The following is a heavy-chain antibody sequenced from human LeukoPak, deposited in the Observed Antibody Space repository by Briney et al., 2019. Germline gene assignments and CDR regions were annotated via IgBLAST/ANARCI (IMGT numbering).Heavy chain of an antibody. CDR3: AKKGSGWDY. V-gene: IGHV3-30*02. CDR1: GFTFNTYA. Sequence: GGSLRLSCAASGFTFNTYAMSWVRQAPGKGLEWVAFIRYDGSADSVKGRFTISRDNSKNTLYLQMNSLRAEDTAVYYCAKKGSGWDYWGQGTLVTVSS. D-gene: IGHD6-19*01. CDR2: IRYDGS. J-gene: IGHJ4*02.